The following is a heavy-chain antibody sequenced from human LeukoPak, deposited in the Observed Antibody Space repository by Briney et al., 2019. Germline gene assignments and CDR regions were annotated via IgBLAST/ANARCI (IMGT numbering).Heavy chain of an antibody. CDR2: ITNDGSHI. D-gene: IGHD1-26*01. Sequence: GGSLRLSCEASGFPFSTYYMNWVRQAPGEGLEWVSSITNDGSHIYYADSVKGRFTISRDNAKNSLYLQMNSLRAEDTAVYYCVRATELLPIDYWGQGTLVTVSS. CDR3: VRATELLPIDY. J-gene: IGHJ4*02. CDR1: GFPFSTYY. V-gene: IGHV3-21*01.